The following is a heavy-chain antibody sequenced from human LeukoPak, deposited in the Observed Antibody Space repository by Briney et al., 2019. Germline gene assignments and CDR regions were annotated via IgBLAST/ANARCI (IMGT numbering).Heavy chain of an antibody. J-gene: IGHJ6*02. CDR1: GFTFSSYW. CDR3: ARNNGMDV. Sequence: PGGSLRLSCAASGFTFSSYWMSWVRQAPGKGLEWVANIKQDESEKYYVDSVKGRFTVSRDDAKSSLYLQMNSLRAEDTALYHCARNNGMDVWGQGTTVIVSS. V-gene: IGHV3-7*03. CDR2: IKQDESEK.